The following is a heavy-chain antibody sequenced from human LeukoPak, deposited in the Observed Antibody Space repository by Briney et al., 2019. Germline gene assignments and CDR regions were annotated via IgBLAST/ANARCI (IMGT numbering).Heavy chain of an antibody. Sequence: VASVKVSCKASGGTFSSYAISWVRQAPGQGLEWMGRIIPIFGTANYAQKFQGRVTITTDESTSTAYMELSSLRSEDTAVYYCASLAGYSRYYFDYWGQGTLVTVSS. CDR3: ASLAGYSRYYFDY. J-gene: IGHJ4*02. CDR2: IIPIFGTA. D-gene: IGHD6-13*01. V-gene: IGHV1-69*05. CDR1: GGTFSSYA.